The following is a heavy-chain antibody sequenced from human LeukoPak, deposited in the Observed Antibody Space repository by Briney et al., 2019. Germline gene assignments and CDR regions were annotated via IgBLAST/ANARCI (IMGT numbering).Heavy chain of an antibody. Sequence: GGSLRLSCEASGFTFSSYSMNWVRQAPGKGLEWVSSISTRSSSIYYADSVKGRFTISRDNAQNSLYLQMNGLRDEDTAVYYCVRDRAYSFDYWGQGILVTVSS. CDR3: VRDRAYSFDY. CDR2: ISTRSSSI. J-gene: IGHJ4*02. D-gene: IGHD2-21*01. V-gene: IGHV3-21*01. CDR1: GFTFSSYS.